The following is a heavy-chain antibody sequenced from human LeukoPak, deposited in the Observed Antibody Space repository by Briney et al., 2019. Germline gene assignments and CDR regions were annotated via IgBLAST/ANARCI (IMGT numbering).Heavy chain of an antibody. CDR3: AKEVSIISRGLDY. Sequence: GGSLRLSCAASGFTFSSYAMHWVRQAPGKGLEWVAIISYDDSNEYYADSVKGRFTISRDNSKDTLYLQMNSLRAEDTAVYYCAKEVSIISRGLDYWGQGILVTVSS. V-gene: IGHV3-30*04. CDR1: GFTFSSYA. CDR2: ISYDDSNE. J-gene: IGHJ4*02. D-gene: IGHD2-21*01.